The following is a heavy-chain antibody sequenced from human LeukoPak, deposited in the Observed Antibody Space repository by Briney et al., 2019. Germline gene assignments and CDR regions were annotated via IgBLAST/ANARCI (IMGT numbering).Heavy chain of an antibody. CDR2: ISGSGGST. J-gene: IGHJ6*02. Sequence: GGSLRLSCAASGFTFSSYAMSWVRQAPGKGLEWVSAISGSGGSTYYADSVKGRFTISRDNSKNTLYLQMNSLRAEDTAVYYCAREDDYGDFYYYYGMDVWGQGTTVTVSS. CDR1: GFTFSSYA. D-gene: IGHD4-17*01. V-gene: IGHV3-23*01. CDR3: AREDDYGDFYYYYGMDV.